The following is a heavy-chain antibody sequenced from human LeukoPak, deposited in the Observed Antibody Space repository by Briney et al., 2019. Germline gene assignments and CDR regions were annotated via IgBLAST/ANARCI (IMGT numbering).Heavy chain of an antibody. J-gene: IGHJ6*03. V-gene: IGHV1-69*05. CDR2: IIPIFGTA. CDR3: ARGRGPYYYYMDA. Sequence: VASVTVSCTASGGTFSSYAISWVRQAPGQGLEWMGGIIPIFGTANYAQKFQGRVTITTDESTSTAYMELSSLRSEDTAVYYCARGRGPYYYYMDAWGKGTTGTVSS. CDR1: GGTFSSYA.